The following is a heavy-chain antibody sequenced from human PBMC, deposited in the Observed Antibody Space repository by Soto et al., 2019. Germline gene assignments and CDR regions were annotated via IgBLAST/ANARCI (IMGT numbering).Heavy chain of an antibody. CDR2: IIPIFGTA. CDR3: ARGVQYNWNAGAGYFDY. Sequence: QVQLVQSGAEVKKPGSSVKVSCKASGGTFSSYAISWVRQAPGQGPEWMGGIIPIFGTANYAQKFQGRVTITADESTSTAYMELSSLRSEDTAVYYCARGVQYNWNAGAGYFDYWGQGTLVTVSS. V-gene: IGHV1-69*01. D-gene: IGHD1-1*01. CDR1: GGTFSSYA. J-gene: IGHJ4*02.